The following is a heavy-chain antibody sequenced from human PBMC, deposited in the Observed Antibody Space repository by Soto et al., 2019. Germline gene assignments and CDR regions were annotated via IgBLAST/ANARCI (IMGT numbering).Heavy chain of an antibody. CDR1: GFTFSIYA. D-gene: IGHD3-22*01. J-gene: IGHJ4*02. V-gene: IGHV3-23*01. Sequence: RRLSCAASGFTFSIYAMSWVRQAPGKGLEWVSTIGGSGGGTSYADFVRGRFTISRDNSRNTLYLQMNSLRAEDTAVYYCAKDAPGSGWLSDYWGRGTLVTVSS. CDR3: AKDAPGSGWLSDY. CDR2: IGGSGGGT.